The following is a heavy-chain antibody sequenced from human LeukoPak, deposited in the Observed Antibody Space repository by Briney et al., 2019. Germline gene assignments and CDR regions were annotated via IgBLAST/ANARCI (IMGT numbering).Heavy chain of an antibody. CDR1: GYTFTSYG. D-gene: IGHD6-6*01. V-gene: IGHV1-18*01. CDR2: ISAYNGNT. J-gene: IGHJ5*02. Sequence: ASVKVSCTASGYTFTSYGISWVRQAPGQGLEWMGWISAYNGNTNYAQKLQGRVTMTTDTSTSTAYMELRSLRSDDTAVYYCASSSIAARPRWFDPWGQGTLVTVSS. CDR3: ASSSIAARPRWFDP.